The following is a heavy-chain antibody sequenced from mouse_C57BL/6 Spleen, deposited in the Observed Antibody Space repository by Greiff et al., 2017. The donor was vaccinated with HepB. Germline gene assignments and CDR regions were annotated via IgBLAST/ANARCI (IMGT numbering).Heavy chain of an antibody. D-gene: IGHD1-1*01. CDR2: INPNNGGT. V-gene: IGHV1-18*01. CDR1: GYTFTDYN. CDR3: ARSKLLRYYAMDY. Sequence: EVQRVESGPELVKPGASVKIPCKASGYTFTDYNMDWVKQSHGKSLEWIGDINPNNGGTIYNQKFKGKATLTVDKSSSTAYMELRSLTSEDTAVYYCARSKLLRYYAMDYWGQGTSVTVSS. J-gene: IGHJ4*01.